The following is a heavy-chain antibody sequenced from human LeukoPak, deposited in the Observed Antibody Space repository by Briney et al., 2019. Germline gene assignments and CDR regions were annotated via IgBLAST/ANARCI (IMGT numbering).Heavy chain of an antibody. CDR2: IREDGSEK. V-gene: IGHV3-7*01. Sequence: GGSLRLSCAASGFTFSSYWMSWVRQAPGKGLEWVANIREDGSEKYYVDSVKGRLTISRDNAKNSLSLQMNSLRAEDTAVYYCARVKSGFDPWGQGTLVTVSS. J-gene: IGHJ5*02. CDR3: ARVKSGFDP. CDR1: GFTFSSYW.